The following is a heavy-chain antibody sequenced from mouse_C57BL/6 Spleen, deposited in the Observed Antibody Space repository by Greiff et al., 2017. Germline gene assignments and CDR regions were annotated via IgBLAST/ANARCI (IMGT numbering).Heavy chain of an antibody. V-gene: IGHV1-64*01. CDR1: GYTFTSYW. Sequence: VQLQQPGAELVKPGASVKLSCKASGYTFTSYWMHWVKQRPGQGLEWIGMINPNSGSTNYNEKFKSKATLTVDKSSSTAYMQLSSLTSEDSAVXYCARERDGYDPRDFDVWGTGTTVTVSS. CDR3: ARERDGYDPRDFDV. J-gene: IGHJ1*03. CDR2: INPNSGST. D-gene: IGHD2-2*01.